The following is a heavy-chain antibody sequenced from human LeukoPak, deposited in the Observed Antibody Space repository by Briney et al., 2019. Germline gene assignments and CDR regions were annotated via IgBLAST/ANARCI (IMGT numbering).Heavy chain of an antibody. CDR1: GFTFSSYG. Sequence: GSLRLSCAASGFTFSSYGMHWVRQAPGKGLEWVAVISYDGSNKYYADSVKGRFTISRDNSKNTLYLQMNSLRAEDTAVYYCAKDSFRNPLTWGQGTLVTVSS. CDR2: ISYDGSNK. D-gene: IGHD1-14*01. V-gene: IGHV3-30*18. CDR3: AKDSFRNPLT. J-gene: IGHJ5*02.